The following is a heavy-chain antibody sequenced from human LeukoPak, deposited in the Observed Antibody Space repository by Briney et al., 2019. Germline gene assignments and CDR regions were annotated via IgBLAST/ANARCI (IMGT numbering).Heavy chain of an antibody. J-gene: IGHJ3*02. CDR2: INPNSGGT. V-gene: IGHV1-2*02. CDR3: ARVGSSTSWDAFDI. Sequence: ASVKVSCKASGYTFTSYGISWVRQAPGQGLEWMGWINPNSGGTNYAQKFQGRVTMTRDTSISTAYMELSRLRSDDTAVYYCARVGSSTSWDAFDIWGQGTMVTVSS. D-gene: IGHD2-2*01. CDR1: GYTFTSYG.